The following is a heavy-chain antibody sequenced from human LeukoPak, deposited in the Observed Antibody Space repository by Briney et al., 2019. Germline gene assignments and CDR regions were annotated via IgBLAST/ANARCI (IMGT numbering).Heavy chain of an antibody. J-gene: IGHJ3*02. V-gene: IGHV1-3*01. CDR2: INAGNGNK. D-gene: IGHD3-10*01. CDR3: ARTCYGSVDTSVPYRGAFDI. Sequence: ASVKADCKASRYTFTRYALHCVLHAPGQRLEWMGWINAGNGNKKYTQKLQGRVTITRDTSQRTAHMELSSLRSEDTGVCYCARTCYGSVDTSVPYRGAFDIWGQGTMVTVSS. CDR1: RYTFTRYA.